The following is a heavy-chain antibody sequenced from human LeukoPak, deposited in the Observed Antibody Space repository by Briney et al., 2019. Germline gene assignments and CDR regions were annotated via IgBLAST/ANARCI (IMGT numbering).Heavy chain of an antibody. D-gene: IGHD6-19*01. CDR2: ISTSSSYI. CDR1: GFTFSSYN. Sequence: GGSLRLSCAASGFTFSSYNMKWVRQAPGKGLEWVSSISTSSSYIYYADSVKGRFTISRDNSKNTLYLQMNSLRAEDTAAYYCAKRMVSSSGWYFDYWGQGTLVTVSS. V-gene: IGHV3-21*01. J-gene: IGHJ4*02. CDR3: AKRMVSSSGWYFDY.